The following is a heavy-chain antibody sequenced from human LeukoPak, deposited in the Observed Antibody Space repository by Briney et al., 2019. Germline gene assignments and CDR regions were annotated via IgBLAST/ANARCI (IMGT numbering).Heavy chain of an antibody. CDR2: INHSGST. D-gene: IGHD3-3*01. Sequence: SEALSLTCAVYGGSFSGYYWSWIHQPPGKGLEWIGEINHSGSTNYNPSLKSRVTVSVDTSKNQFSLKLSSVTAADTAVYYCARGGDRFLEWLSPQSYYYGMDVWGQGTTVTVSS. J-gene: IGHJ6*02. V-gene: IGHV4-34*01. CDR3: ARGGDRFLEWLSPQSYYYGMDV. CDR1: GGSFSGYY.